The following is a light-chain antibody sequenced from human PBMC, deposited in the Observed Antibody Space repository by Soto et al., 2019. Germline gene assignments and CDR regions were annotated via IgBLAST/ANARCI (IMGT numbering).Light chain of an antibody. CDR1: SSDVGGYNY. J-gene: IGLJ1*01. Sequence: QSARTQPRSLSGSPGQSVTISCTGTSSDVGGYNYVTWYQQYPGKAPKVMIYDVKTRPSGVPDRFSGSKSGNAASLTISGLQAEDEADYYCCSYAGDYTLVFGTGTKLTVL. CDR3: CSYAGDYTLV. V-gene: IGLV2-11*01. CDR2: DVK.